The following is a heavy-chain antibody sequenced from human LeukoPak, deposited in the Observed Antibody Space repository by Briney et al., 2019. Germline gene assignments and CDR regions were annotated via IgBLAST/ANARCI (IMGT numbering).Heavy chain of an antibody. Sequence: GGSLRLSCAASGFTFSSYAMSWVRQAPGKGLEWVSVIGGSGGSTYYADSVKGRFTISRDNSKNTLYLQVNSLRAEDTAIYYCARSSNWPYGMDVWGQGTTVTVSS. D-gene: IGHD1-1*01. CDR1: GFTFSSYA. CDR2: IGGSGGST. CDR3: ARSSNWPYGMDV. V-gene: IGHV3-23*01. J-gene: IGHJ6*02.